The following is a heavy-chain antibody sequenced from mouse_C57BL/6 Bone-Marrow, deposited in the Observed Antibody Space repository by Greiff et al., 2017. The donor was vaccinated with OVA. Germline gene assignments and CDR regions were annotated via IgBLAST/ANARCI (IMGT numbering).Heavy chain of an antibody. CDR1: GYTFTSYW. J-gene: IGHJ1*03. V-gene: IGHV1-55*01. Sequence: QVQLQQPGAELVKPGASVKMSCKASGYTFTSYWITWVKQRPGQGLEWIGDIYPGSGSTNYNEKFKSKATLTVDTSSSTAYMQLSSLTSEDSAVYYCAREAHYVSSYGVYWYFDVWGTGTTVTVSS. CDR3: AREAHYVSSYGVYWYFDV. D-gene: IGHD1-1*01. CDR2: IYPGSGST.